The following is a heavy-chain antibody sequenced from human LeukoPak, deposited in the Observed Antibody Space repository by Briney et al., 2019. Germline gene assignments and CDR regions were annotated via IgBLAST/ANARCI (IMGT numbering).Heavy chain of an antibody. Sequence: SETLSLTCAVYGGSFSGYYWSWIRQPPGKGLGWIGEINHSGSTNYNPSLKSRVTISVDTSKNQFSLKLSSVTAADTAVYYCARGLYCSSTSCRTKKNWFDPWGQGTLVTVSS. J-gene: IGHJ5*02. CDR1: GGSFSGYY. D-gene: IGHD2-2*01. CDR2: INHSGST. V-gene: IGHV4-34*01. CDR3: ARGLYCSSTSCRTKKNWFDP.